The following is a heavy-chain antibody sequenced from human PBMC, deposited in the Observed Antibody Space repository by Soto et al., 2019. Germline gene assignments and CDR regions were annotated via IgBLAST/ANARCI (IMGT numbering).Heavy chain of an antibody. D-gene: IGHD1-7*01. J-gene: IGHJ4*02. CDR3: ASRDPGTSVDY. V-gene: IGHV4-4*02. Sequence: LSLTCAVSGGSFTSNNWWTWVRQPPGQGLEWIGEIYRTGSTNYNPSLKSRVTISLGKSENQFSLKVTSLTAADTAVYYCASRDPGTSVDYWGQGTLVTVSS. CDR2: IYRTGST. CDR1: GGSFTSNNW.